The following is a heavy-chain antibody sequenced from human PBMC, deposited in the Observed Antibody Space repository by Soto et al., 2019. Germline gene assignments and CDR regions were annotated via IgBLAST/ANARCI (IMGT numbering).Heavy chain of an antibody. D-gene: IGHD3-10*01. CDR1: GYTFTNYD. CDR3: ARRGSGTTNCGDY. Sequence: QVHLVQSGAEVKKPGASVKVSCKASGYTFTNYDISWVRQAPGQGLEWMVWVSADNGHTNYAQKLQGRVTMTTDTSTNTAYMELRSLRSDDTAMYYCARRGSGTTNCGDYWGQGTLVTISS. J-gene: IGHJ4*02. V-gene: IGHV1-18*04. CDR2: VSADNGHT.